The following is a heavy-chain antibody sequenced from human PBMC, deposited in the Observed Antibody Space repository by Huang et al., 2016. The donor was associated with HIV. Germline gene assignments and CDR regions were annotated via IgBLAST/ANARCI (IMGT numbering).Heavy chain of an antibody. V-gene: IGHV3-30*02. CDR1: GFPFGAYG. CDR3: VKERGSSRARSSFDF. CDR2: IRDDGKND. J-gene: IGHJ3*01. D-gene: IGHD6-13*01. Sequence: QVRLVESGGGVVQPGASLTLSGSASGFPFGAYGWDWFRQAPGKGVELVSFIRDDGKNDYLIGSLKGRFTISRDNSNNTLYLRMNSLRPEDTAVYYCVKERGSSRARSSFDFWGQGTSVIVSS.